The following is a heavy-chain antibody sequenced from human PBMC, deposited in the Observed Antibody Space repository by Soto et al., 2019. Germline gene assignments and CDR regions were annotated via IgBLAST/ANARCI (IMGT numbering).Heavy chain of an antibody. CDR3: AKGVPGIAVAGTGYFQH. V-gene: IGHV4-30-4*01. D-gene: IGHD6-19*01. CDR2: TYYSGST. Sequence: PSETLSLTCTVSGGSISSGDYYWSWIRQPPGKGLEWIGYTYYSGSTYYNPSLKSRVTISVDTSKNQFSLKLSSVTAADTAVYYCAKGVPGIAVAGTGYFQHWGQGTLVTVSS. J-gene: IGHJ1*01. CDR1: GGSISSGDYY.